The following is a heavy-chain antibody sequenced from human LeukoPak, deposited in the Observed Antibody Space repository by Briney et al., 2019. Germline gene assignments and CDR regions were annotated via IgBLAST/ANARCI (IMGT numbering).Heavy chain of an antibody. J-gene: IGHJ4*02. V-gene: IGHV3-23*01. Sequence: PGGSLRLSCAASRFSFSSYAMTWVRQAPGKGLEWVSSISASGGSTYYADSVKGRFTISRDNSKSTLFLQMNSLRAEDTAIYYCVEDLQGDYKILPYYLDDWGQGTRVTVSS. CDR2: ISASGGST. CDR3: VEDLQGDYKILPYYLDD. D-gene: IGHD3-10*01. CDR1: RFSFSSYA.